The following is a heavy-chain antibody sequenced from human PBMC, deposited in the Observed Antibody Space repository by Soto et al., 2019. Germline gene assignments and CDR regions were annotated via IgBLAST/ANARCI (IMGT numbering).Heavy chain of an antibody. V-gene: IGHV1-18*01. CDR2: ISAYNGNT. CDR3: ARDLVPGYTGFSDY. Sequence: ASVKVSCKASGYTFTSYGISWVRQAPGQGLEWMGWISAYNGNTNYAQKLQGRVTLTTDTSTTTAYMELRSLTSDDTAVYYCARDLVPGYTGFSDYWGQGTLVTVSS. J-gene: IGHJ4*02. CDR1: GYTFTSYG. D-gene: IGHD5-12*01.